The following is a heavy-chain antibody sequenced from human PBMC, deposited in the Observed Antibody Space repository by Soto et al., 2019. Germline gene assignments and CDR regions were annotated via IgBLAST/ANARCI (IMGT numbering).Heavy chain of an antibody. CDR3: ARLGPPYCSGGSCYLAAFDI. Sequence: PSETLSLTCTVSGGSISSSSYYWGWIRQPPGKGLEWIGSIYYSGSTYYNPSLKSRVTISVDTSKNQFSLKLSSVTAADTAVYYCARLGPPYCSGGSCYLAAFDIWGQGTMVTVSS. J-gene: IGHJ3*02. CDR1: GGSISSSSYY. V-gene: IGHV4-39*07. CDR2: IYYSGST. D-gene: IGHD2-15*01.